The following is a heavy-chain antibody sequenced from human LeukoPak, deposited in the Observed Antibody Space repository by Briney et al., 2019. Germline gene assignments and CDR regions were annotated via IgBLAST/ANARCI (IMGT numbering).Heavy chain of an antibody. D-gene: IGHD3-10*02. J-gene: IGHJ4*02. Sequence: GGSLRLSCAASGFTFSSYGIHRVRQAPGKGLEWVAVISYDGSNKYYADSVKGRFTISRDNSKNTLYLQMNSLRAEDTAVYYCAKDQTIFSSYFDYWGQGTLVTVSS. CDR1: GFTFSSYG. CDR2: ISYDGSNK. CDR3: AKDQTIFSSYFDY. V-gene: IGHV3-30*18.